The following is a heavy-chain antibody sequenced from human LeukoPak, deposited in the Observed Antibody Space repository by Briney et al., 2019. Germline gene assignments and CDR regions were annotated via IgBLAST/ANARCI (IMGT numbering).Heavy chain of an antibody. CDR2: IIPILGIA. Sequence: GSSVKVSCKASGGTFSSYAISWVRQAPGQGLEWMGRIIPILGIANYAQKFQGRVTITADKSTSTAYMELSSLRSEDTAVYYCAISAVYQPEEHAFDIWGQGTMVTVSS. J-gene: IGHJ3*02. CDR3: AISAVYQPEEHAFDI. CDR1: GGTFSSYA. V-gene: IGHV1-69*04. D-gene: IGHD2-2*01.